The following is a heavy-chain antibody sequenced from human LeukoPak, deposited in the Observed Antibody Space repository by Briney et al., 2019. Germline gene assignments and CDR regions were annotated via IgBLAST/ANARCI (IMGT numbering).Heavy chain of an antibody. J-gene: IGHJ4*02. V-gene: IGHV4-59*08. D-gene: IGHD2-15*01. Sequence: KTSETLSLTCTVSGGSISPYYWSWIRQPTGSGLEWIAYIYYSGSTSYNPSLKSRVAISVDTSNNEVSLKLSSVTAADMAVYYCARHGYCSGGSCYWDYWGQGTLVTVSS. CDR1: GGSISPYY. CDR3: ARHGYCSGGSCYWDY. CDR2: IYYSGST.